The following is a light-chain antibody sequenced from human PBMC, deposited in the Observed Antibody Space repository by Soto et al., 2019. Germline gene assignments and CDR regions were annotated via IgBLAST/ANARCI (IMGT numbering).Light chain of an antibody. V-gene: IGKV1-33*01. Sequence: GDRVTITCRASQSISSWLAWYQQKPGKAPKLLIYDVSKLETGVPSRFSGSGSGTDFTFTISSLQPEDIATYFCQQYDDLPITFGQGTRLEIK. CDR3: QQYDDLPIT. CDR2: DVS. CDR1: QSISSW. J-gene: IGKJ5*01.